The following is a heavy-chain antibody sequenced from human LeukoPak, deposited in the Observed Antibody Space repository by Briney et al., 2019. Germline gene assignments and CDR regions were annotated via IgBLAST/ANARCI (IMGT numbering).Heavy chain of an antibody. D-gene: IGHD3-22*01. CDR2: INPNDGST. CDR1: GYTFTAYH. Sequence: GASVKVSCKASGYTFTAYHMHWERQAPGQGLEWMGIINPNDGSTNYAQRFQGRVTMTRDRSTSTVYMELSSLRSEDTAVYYYATVTQIDSSVYNAGHFDYWGQGTLVTVSS. CDR3: ATVTQIDSSVYNAGHFDY. J-gene: IGHJ4*02. V-gene: IGHV1-46*01.